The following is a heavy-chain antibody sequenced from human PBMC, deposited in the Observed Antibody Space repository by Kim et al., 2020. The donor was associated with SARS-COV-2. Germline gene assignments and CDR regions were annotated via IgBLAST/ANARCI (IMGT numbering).Heavy chain of an antibody. Sequence: ASVKVSCKASGYTFTSYAMHWVRQAPGQRLEWMGWINAGNGNTKYSQKFQGRVTITRDTSASTAYMELSSLRSEDTAVYYCARDRVRGVIMTYNWFDPWGQGTLVTVSS. V-gene: IGHV1-3*01. CDR3: ARDRVRGVIMTYNWFDP. D-gene: IGHD3-10*01. CDR1: GYTFTSYA. J-gene: IGHJ5*02. CDR2: INAGNGNT.